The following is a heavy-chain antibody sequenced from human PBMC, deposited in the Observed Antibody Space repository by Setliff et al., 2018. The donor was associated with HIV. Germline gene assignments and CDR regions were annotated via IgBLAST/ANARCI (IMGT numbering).Heavy chain of an antibody. CDR3: ARDLRPVLWPVFGGHWYFDL. CDR2: ISSSSSYI. V-gene: IGHV3-21*01. CDR1: GFTFGDYS. D-gene: IGHD3-10*01. J-gene: IGHJ2*01. Sequence: GGSLRLSCAASGFTFGDYSMNWVRQAPGKGLEWVSSISSSSSYIYYADSVKGRFTISRDNAKNSLYLQMNSLRAEDTAVYYCARDLRPVLWPVFGGHWYFDLWGRGTLVTVSS.